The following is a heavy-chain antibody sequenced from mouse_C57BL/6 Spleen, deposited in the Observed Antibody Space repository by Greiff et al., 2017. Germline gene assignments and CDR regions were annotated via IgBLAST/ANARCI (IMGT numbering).Heavy chain of an antibody. V-gene: IGHV1-52*01. CDR2: IDPSDSAT. CDR1: GYTFTSYW. CDR3: ARSANYYGSSSDY. D-gene: IGHD1-1*01. J-gene: IGHJ2*01. Sequence: VQLQQPGAELVRPGSSLKLSCKASGYTFTSYWMHWVKQRPIQGLEWIGNIDPSDSATHYNQKFKDKATLTVDKSYSTAYMQLSSMTSEDSAVYYCARSANYYGSSSDYWGQGTTLTVSS.